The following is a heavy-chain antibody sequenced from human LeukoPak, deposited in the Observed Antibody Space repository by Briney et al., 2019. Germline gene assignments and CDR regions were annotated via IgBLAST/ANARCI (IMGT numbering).Heavy chain of an antibody. D-gene: IGHD5-18*01. CDR1: GGSISSYY. J-gene: IGHJ6*02. CDR3: ARGGIQLWFRPAYYYGMDV. Sequence: SETLSLTCTVSGGSISSYYWSWIRQPPGPGLEWIGYIYYSGSTNYNPSLKSRVTISVDQSKNQFSLKLSSVTAADTAVYYCARGGIQLWFRPAYYYGMDVWGQGTTVTVSS. V-gene: IGHV4-59*01. CDR2: IYYSGST.